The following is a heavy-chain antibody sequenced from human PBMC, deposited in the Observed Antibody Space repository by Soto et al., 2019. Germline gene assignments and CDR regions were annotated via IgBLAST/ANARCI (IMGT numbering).Heavy chain of an antibody. J-gene: IGHJ4*02. CDR3: VKDSGGGRYCSGGSCFSFDY. Sequence: GGSLRLSCTTSGFTFSYYGIHWVRQAPGRGLEWVAFISYDGSNEYYADSVKGRFTISRDNSKNTLYVQMNSLRAEDTAVYYCVKDSGGGRYCSGGSCFSFDYWGQGTLVTVSS. V-gene: IGHV3-30*18. CDR1: GFTFSYYG. CDR2: ISYDGSNE. D-gene: IGHD2-15*01.